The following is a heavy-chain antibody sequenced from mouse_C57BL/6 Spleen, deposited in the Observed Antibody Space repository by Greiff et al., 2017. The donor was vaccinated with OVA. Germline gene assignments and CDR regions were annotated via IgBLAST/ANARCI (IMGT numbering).Heavy chain of an antibody. CDR2: INYDGSST. D-gene: IGHD2-3*01. CDR1: GFTFSDYY. Sequence: EVKVEESEGGLVQPGSSMKLSCTASGFTFSDYYMAWVRQVPEKGLEWVANINYDGSSTYYLDSLKSRFIISRDNAKNILYLQMSSLKSEDTATYYCARDLYDGYYDAMDYWGQGTSVTVSS. V-gene: IGHV5-16*01. J-gene: IGHJ4*01. CDR3: ARDLYDGYYDAMDY.